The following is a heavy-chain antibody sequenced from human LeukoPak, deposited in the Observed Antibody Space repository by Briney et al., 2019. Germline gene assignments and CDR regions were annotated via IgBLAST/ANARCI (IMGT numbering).Heavy chain of an antibody. J-gene: IGHJ5*02. CDR2: IYYSGST. D-gene: IGHD2-15*01. CDR3: ARDRSRGYFPFDP. CDR1: GGSISSGGYY. V-gene: IGHV4-31*03. Sequence: SETLSLTCTVSGGSISSGGYYWSWIRQHPEKGLEWIGYIYYSGSTYYNPSLKSRVTISVDTSKNQFSLKLSSVTAADTAVYYCARDRSRGYFPFDPWGQGTLVTVSS.